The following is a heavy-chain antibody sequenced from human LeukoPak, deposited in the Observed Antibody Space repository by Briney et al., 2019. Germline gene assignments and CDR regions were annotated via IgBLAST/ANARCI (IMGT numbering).Heavy chain of an antibody. CDR1: GYKFTTYS. V-gene: IGHV1-18*01. J-gene: IGHJ4*02. CDR3: AREADTVLIRAFDY. Sequence: ASVKVSCKASGYKFTTYSITWLRQAPGQGLEWMGRISTYNGNTEYVQKFQGRVTMTTDTSTTTAYMELGTLSSDDTAVYYCAREADTVLIRAFDYWGQGTLVTVSS. CDR2: ISTYNGNT. D-gene: IGHD5-18*01.